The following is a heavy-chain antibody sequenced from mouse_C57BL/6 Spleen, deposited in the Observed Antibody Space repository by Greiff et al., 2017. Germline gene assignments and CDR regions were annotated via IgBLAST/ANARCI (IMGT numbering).Heavy chain of an antibody. D-gene: IGHD4-1*02. CDR3: ARRINWEDYAMDY. J-gene: IGHJ4*01. CDR1: GYTFTDYY. CDR2: INPYNGGT. Sequence: VQLQQSGPVLVKPGASVKMSCKASGYTFTDYYMNWVKQSHGKSLEWIGVINPYNGGTSYNQKFKGKATLTVDKSSSTAYMELNSLTSEDSAVYYCARRINWEDYAMDYWGQGTSVTVSS. V-gene: IGHV1-19*01.